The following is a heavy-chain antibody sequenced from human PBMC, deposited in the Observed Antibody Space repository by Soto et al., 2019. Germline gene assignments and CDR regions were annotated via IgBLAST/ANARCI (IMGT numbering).Heavy chain of an antibody. CDR1: GYTFTGYY. CDR3: ARSGGLDRDFNY. J-gene: IGHJ4*02. CDR2: INPDSGGT. Sequence: ASVKVSCKASGYTFTGYYMHWVRQAPGQGLEWMGWINPDSGGTNYEQKFQGWVTMTRDTSISTAYMQLSSLRSGDTAVYYCARSGGLDRDFNYWGQGSLVTVSS. V-gene: IGHV1-2*04. D-gene: IGHD2-15*01.